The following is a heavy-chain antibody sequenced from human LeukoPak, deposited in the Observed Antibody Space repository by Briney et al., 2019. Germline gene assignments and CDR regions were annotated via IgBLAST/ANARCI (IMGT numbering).Heavy chain of an antibody. Sequence: GGSLRLSCAASGFTFDDYAMHWVRQAPGKGLEWASGISWNSGSIGYADSVKGRFTISRDNAKNSPYLQMNSLRAEDTALYYCAKDRSSSWSAAFDYWGQGTLVTVSS. CDR1: GFTFDDYA. V-gene: IGHV3-9*01. CDR2: ISWNSGSI. CDR3: AKDRSSSWSAAFDY. J-gene: IGHJ4*02. D-gene: IGHD6-13*01.